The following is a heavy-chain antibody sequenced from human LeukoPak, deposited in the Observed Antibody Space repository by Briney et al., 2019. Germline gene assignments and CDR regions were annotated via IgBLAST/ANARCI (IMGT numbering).Heavy chain of an antibody. CDR2: ISGSGGST. CDR3: ARRRGYRGYDQSMLF. Sequence: GGSLRLSCAASGFTFSSYAMSWVRQAPGKGLEWVSAISGSGGSTYYADSVKGRFTISRDNFKNTLYLQMNSLRAEDTGVYYCARRRGYRGYDQSMLFWGQGTLVTVSS. J-gene: IGHJ4*02. V-gene: IGHV3-23*01. D-gene: IGHD5-12*01. CDR1: GFTFSSYA.